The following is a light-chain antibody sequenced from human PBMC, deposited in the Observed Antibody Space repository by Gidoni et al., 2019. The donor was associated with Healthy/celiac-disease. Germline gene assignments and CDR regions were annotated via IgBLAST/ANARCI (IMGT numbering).Light chain of an antibody. CDR3: QQSYSTPLT. CDR1: QSISSY. V-gene: IGKV1-39*01. CDR2: AAS. J-gene: IGKJ4*01. Sequence: DIQMTQSPSSLSASVGDRVTITCRASQSISSYLNWYQQKPGNAPKLLIYAASSLQSGVPSRFSGSGSGTEFTLTISSLQPEDFATYYCQQSYSTPLTFGGXTKVEIK.